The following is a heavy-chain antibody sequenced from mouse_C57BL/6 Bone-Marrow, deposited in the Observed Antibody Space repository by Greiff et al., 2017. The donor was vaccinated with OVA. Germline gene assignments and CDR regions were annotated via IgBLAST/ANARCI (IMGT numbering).Heavy chain of an antibody. CDR2: IRSKSNNYAT. V-gene: IGHV10-1*01. CDR3: NYGNYGLFAY. D-gene: IGHD2-1*01. CDR1: GFSFNTYA. Sequence: DVMLVESGGGLVQPKGSLKLSCAASGFSFNTYAMNWVRQAPGQGLEWVARIRSKSNNYATYYADSVKDRFTISRDDSESMLYLQMNNLKTEDTAMYYCNYGNYGLFAYWGQGTLVTVSA. J-gene: IGHJ3*01.